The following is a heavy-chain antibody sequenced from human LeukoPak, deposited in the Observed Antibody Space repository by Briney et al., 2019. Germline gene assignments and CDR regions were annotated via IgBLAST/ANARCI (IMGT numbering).Heavy chain of an antibody. Sequence: ASVKVSCKASGYTFTSYGISWVRQAPGQGLEWMGWISAYNGNTNYAQKLQGRVTMTTDTSTSTAYMELRSLRSDGTAVYYCARDHRGKQLWLTRPDEFDAFDIWGQGTMVTVSS. D-gene: IGHD5-18*01. V-gene: IGHV1-18*01. CDR2: ISAYNGNT. CDR1: GYTFTSYG. CDR3: ARDHRGKQLWLTRPDEFDAFDI. J-gene: IGHJ3*02.